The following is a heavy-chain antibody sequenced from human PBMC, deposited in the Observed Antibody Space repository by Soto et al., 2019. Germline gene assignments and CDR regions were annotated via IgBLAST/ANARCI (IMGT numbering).Heavy chain of an antibody. CDR2: INCNTGGT. CDR1: GYTFTAYY. D-gene: IGHD6-13*01. CDR3: ARFSSSYLGALLMDV. V-gene: IGHV1-2*04. Sequence: ASVKVSCKASGYTFTAYYIHWVRQAPGQGLEWMGWINCNTGGTNYAQKFQGWVTMTRDTSINTAYMELSRLTSDDTALYYCARFSSSYLGALLMDVWGQGTKVTVSS. J-gene: IGHJ6*02.